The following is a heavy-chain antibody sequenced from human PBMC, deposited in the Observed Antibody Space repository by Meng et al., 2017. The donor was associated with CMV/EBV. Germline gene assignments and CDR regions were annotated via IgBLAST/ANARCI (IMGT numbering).Heavy chain of an antibody. D-gene: IGHD6-13*01. J-gene: IGHJ4*02. CDR3: AREAAAGAPDY. Sequence: LSLTCAASGFTFSSYWMHWVRQAPGKGLVWVSSINSDGSSTSYADSVKGRFTISRDNAKNTLYLQMNSLRAEDTAVYYCAREAAAGAPDYWGQGTLVTVSS. V-gene: IGHV3-74*01. CDR2: INSDGSST. CDR1: GFTFSSYW.